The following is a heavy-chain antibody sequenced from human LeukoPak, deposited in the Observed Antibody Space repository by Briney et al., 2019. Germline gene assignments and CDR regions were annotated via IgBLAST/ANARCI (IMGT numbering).Heavy chain of an antibody. CDR3: ARGESSTKFGY. CDR1: GYTFTSYF. J-gene: IGHJ4*02. D-gene: IGHD6-13*01. V-gene: IGHV1-46*01. CDR2: INPSGRTT. Sequence: ASVKVSCKASGYTFTSYFIHWVRQAPGQGLEWMGIINPSGRTTSYAQKFQGRVTMTRDTSTSTVYMELSSLRSEDTAVYYCARGESSTKFGYRGQGTLVTVSS.